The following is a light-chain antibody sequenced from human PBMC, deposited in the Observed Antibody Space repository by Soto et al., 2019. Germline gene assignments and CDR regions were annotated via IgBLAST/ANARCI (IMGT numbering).Light chain of an antibody. CDR1: QDISNY. CDR2: AAS. V-gene: IGKV1-27*01. Sequence: DIQETQEPGYRLAFVGSLVIITCRASQDISNYLAWYQQKPGKIPKLLIYAASTLQSGVPSRFSGSGSGADFTLTISSLQPEDVATYYCQKYNSAPPFTFGPGTKVDIK. J-gene: IGKJ3*01. CDR3: QKYNSAPPFT.